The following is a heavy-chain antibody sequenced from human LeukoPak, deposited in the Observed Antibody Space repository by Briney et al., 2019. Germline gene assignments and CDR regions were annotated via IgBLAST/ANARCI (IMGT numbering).Heavy chain of an antibody. D-gene: IGHD1-26*01. CDR2: IYYSGST. CDR3: ARGGSYYGY. V-gene: IGHV4-59*08. CDR1: GGSISIYY. Sequence: PSETLSLTCSVSGGSISIYYWSWIRQPPGKGLEWIGNIYYSGSTNYNPSLKSRVTISLDTSKSQFSLQLSSVTAADTAVYYCARGGSYYGYWGQGTLVTVS. J-gene: IGHJ4*02.